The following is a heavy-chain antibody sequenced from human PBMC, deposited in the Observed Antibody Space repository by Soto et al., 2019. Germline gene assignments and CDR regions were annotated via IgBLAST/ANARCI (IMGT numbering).Heavy chain of an antibody. CDR3: ATDQNIVVVPAANKKKYYYYGMDV. J-gene: IGHJ6*02. V-gene: IGHV4-31*03. CDR2: IYYSGST. CDR1: GGTISSCGYY. Sequence: SETLYLTCTVSGGTISSCGYYWSWIRQHPGKGLEWIGYIYYSGSTYYNPSLKSRVNISVDTSKNQFSLKLSSVTAADTAVYYCATDQNIVVVPAANKKKYYYYGMDVWGQGTTVTVSS. D-gene: IGHD2-2*01.